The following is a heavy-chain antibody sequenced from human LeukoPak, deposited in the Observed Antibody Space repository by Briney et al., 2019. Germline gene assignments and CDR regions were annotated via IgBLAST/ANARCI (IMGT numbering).Heavy chain of an antibody. CDR1: GGSISSYY. CDR2: IYYSGST. CDR3: ARYHDYGGNSHSFPDAFDI. J-gene: IGHJ3*02. V-gene: IGHV4-59*12. D-gene: IGHD4-23*01. Sequence: KPSETLSLTCTVSGGSISSYYWSWIRQPPGKGLEWIGYIYYSGSTNYNPSLKSRVTISVDTSKNQFSLKLSSVTAADTAVYYCARYHDYGGNSHSFPDAFDIWGQGTMVTVSS.